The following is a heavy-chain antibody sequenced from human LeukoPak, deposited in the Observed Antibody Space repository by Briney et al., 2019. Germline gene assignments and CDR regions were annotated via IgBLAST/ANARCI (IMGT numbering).Heavy chain of an antibody. CDR2: ISYDGSNK. J-gene: IGHJ4*02. Sequence: GGSLRLSCAASGFTFSSYAMHWVRQAPGKGLEWVAVISYDGSNKYYADSVKGRFTISRDNSKNTLYLQMNSLRAEDTAVYYCARGSPLRFWGQGTLVTVSS. V-gene: IGHV3-30-3*01. D-gene: IGHD3-16*01. CDR1: GFTFSSYA. CDR3: ARGSPLRF.